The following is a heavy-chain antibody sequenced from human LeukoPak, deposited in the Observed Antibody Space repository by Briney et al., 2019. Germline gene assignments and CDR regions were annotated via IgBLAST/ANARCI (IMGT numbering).Heavy chain of an antibody. CDR1: GFTFSSYS. D-gene: IGHD4-17*01. CDR3: ASSHGDTSLAFDY. CDR2: ISSSSSII. J-gene: IGHJ4*02. Sequence: GGSLRLSCAASGFTFSSYSMNWVRQAPGKGLEWVSYISSSSSIIYYADSVKGRFTISRDSAKTSLYLQMNSLRDEDTAVYYCASSHGDTSLAFDYWGQGALVTVSS. V-gene: IGHV3-48*02.